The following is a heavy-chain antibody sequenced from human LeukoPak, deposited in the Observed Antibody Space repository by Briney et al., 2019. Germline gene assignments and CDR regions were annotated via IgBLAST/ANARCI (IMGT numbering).Heavy chain of an antibody. CDR3: ARGFYDFWSGYYQYYYYGMDV. Sequence: SVKVSCKASGGTFSSYAISWVRQAPGQGLEWMGGIIPIFGTANYAQKFQGGVTITADESTSTAYMELSSLRSEDTAVYYCARGFYDFWSGYYQYYYYGMDVWGQGTTVTVSS. D-gene: IGHD3-3*01. V-gene: IGHV1-69*13. CDR2: IIPIFGTA. J-gene: IGHJ6*02. CDR1: GGTFSSYA.